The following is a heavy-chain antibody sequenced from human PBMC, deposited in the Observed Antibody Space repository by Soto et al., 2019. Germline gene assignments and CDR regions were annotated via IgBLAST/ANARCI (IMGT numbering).Heavy chain of an antibody. CDR3: ARDRNGSGSYLYGMDV. V-gene: IGHV4-31*03. J-gene: IGHJ6*02. CDR1: GGSISSGGYY. CDR2: IYYSGST. Sequence: QVQLQESGPGLVKPSQTLSLTCTVSGGSISSGGYYWSWIRQHPGKGLEWIGYIYYSGSTYYNPSHKSRVTISVDTSKNQFSLKLSSVTAADTAVYYCARDRNGSGSYLYGMDVWGQGTTVTVSS. D-gene: IGHD3-10*01.